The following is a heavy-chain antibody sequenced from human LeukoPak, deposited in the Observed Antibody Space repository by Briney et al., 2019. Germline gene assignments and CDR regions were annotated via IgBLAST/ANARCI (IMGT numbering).Heavy chain of an antibody. CDR3: AREREYIVPYYYYGMDV. V-gene: IGHV3-11*01. Sequence: GGSLRLSCAASGFTFSDYYMSRIRRAPGKGLEWVSYISSSGSTIYYADSVKGRFTISRDNAKNSLYLQMNSLRAEDTAVYYCAREREYIVPYYYYGMDVWGQGTTVTVSS. D-gene: IGHD5/OR15-5a*01. J-gene: IGHJ6*02. CDR2: ISSSGSTI. CDR1: GFTFSDYY.